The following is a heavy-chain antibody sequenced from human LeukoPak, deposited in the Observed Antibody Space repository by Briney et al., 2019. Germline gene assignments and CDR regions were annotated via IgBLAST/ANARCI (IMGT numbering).Heavy chain of an antibody. CDR3: AKEGGEYSYGVRDKFDY. Sequence: GGSLRLSCAASGFTLSSYWMSWVRQAPGKGLEWVAVISYDGSNKYYADSVKGRFTISRDNSKNTLYLQMNSLRAEDTAVYYCAKEGGEYSYGVRDKFDYWGQGTLVTVSS. CDR2: ISYDGSNK. CDR1: GFTLSSYW. V-gene: IGHV3-30*18. D-gene: IGHD5-18*01. J-gene: IGHJ4*02.